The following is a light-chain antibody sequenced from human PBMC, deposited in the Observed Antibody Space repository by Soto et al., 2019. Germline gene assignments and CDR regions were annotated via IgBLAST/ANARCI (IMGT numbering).Light chain of an antibody. CDR2: DVN. CDR1: SSDIGGYDY. J-gene: IGLJ2*01. CDR3: TSYASGSSHVV. V-gene: IGLV2-14*01. Sequence: QSALTQPASVSGSPGQSITLSCTGTSSDIGGYDYVSWYQRHPGKAPKLIIYDVNNRPSGLSNRFSGSKSGNTASLTISGLQAEDEADYYCTSYASGSSHVVFGGGTKLTV.